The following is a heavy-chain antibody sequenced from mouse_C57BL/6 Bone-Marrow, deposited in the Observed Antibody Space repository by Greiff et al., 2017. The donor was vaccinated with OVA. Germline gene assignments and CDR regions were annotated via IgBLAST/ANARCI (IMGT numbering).Heavy chain of an antibody. J-gene: IGHJ2*01. Sequence: EVQLQQSGPELVKPGASVKISCKASGYTFTDYYMNWVKQSHGKSLEWIGDINPNNGGTSYNQKFKGKATLTVDKSSSTAYMELRSLTSEDSAVYYCARALLHGYAFDYWGQGTTLTVSS. CDR2: INPNNGGT. V-gene: IGHV1-26*01. D-gene: IGHD2-2*01. CDR3: ARALLHGYAFDY. CDR1: GYTFTDYY.